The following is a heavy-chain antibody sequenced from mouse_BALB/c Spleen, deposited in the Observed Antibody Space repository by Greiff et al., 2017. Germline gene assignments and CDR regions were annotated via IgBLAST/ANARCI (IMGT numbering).Heavy chain of an antibody. CDR3: ARGIYYDYDWFAY. J-gene: IGHJ3*01. CDR1: GYAFSSSW. CDR2: IYPGDGDT. V-gene: IGHV1-82*01. D-gene: IGHD2-4*01. Sequence: QVQLQQSGPELVKPGASVKISCKASGYAFSSSWMNWVKQRPGQGLEWIGRIYPGDGDTNYNGKFKGKATLTADKSSSTAYMQLSSLTSVDSAVYFCARGIYYDYDWFAYWGQGTLVTVSA.